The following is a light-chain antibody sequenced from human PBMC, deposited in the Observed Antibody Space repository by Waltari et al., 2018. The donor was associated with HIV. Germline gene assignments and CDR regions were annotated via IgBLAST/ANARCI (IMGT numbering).Light chain of an antibody. CDR2: EDN. Sequence: SYEVTQAPSGSVFPGQTASITSSGHKLGNKYTAWYQQKPGQSPVLVIYEDNKRRPGTPERFSGSNSGDTATLTISGTQAMDEADYYCQAWDSSTVVFGGGTRLTVL. CDR3: QAWDSSTVV. CDR1: KLGNKY. J-gene: IGLJ2*01. V-gene: IGLV3-1*01.